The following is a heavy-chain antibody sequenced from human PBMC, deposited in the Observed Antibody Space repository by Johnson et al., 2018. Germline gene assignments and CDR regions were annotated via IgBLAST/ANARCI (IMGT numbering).Heavy chain of an antibody. Sequence: QVQLVQSGAEVKKPGASVKVSCKASGYTFTSYAMHWVRQAPGQRLEWMGWINAGNGNTKYSQKFQGRVTITRDTAASTAYTELSSLRSKDTAGYYWARDSLPGSHYVGAFDIWGQVTMVTVSS. CDR2: INAGNGNT. D-gene: IGHD1-26*01. V-gene: IGHV1-3*01. J-gene: IGHJ3*02. CDR1: GYTFTSYA. CDR3: ARDSLPGSHYVGAFDI.